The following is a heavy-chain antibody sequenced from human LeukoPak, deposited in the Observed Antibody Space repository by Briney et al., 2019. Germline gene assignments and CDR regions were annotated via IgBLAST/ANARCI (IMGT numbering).Heavy chain of an antibody. D-gene: IGHD6-13*01. CDR1: GGSVSDYY. Sequence: PSETLSLTCTISGGSVSDYYWSWIRQSPGKGLEWIGYIYHTGSTSYSPSLKSRVTISADTSQNQFSLKLSSVTAADTAVYYCARVYYSSSYDYWYFDLWGRGTLVTVSS. J-gene: IGHJ2*01. CDR3: ARVYYSSSYDYWYFDL. CDR2: IYHTGST. V-gene: IGHV4-59*02.